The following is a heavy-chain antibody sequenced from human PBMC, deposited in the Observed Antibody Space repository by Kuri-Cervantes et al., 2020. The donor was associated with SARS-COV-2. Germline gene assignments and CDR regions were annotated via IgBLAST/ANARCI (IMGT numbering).Heavy chain of an antibody. J-gene: IGHJ6*02. Sequence: GESLKISCAASGFTFSSYGMHWVRQAPGKGLEWVAVIWYDGSNKYYADSVKGRFTISRGNSKNTLYLQMNSLRAEDTAVYYCACHNDYEVVDVWGQGTMVTVSS. CDR1: GFTFSSYG. D-gene: IGHD4-17*01. CDR2: IWYDGSNK. CDR3: ACHNDYEVVDV. V-gene: IGHV3-33*01.